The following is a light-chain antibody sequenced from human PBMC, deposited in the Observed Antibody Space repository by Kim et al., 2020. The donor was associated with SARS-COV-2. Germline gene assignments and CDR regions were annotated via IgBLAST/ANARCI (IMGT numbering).Light chain of an antibody. J-gene: IGKJ2*01. V-gene: IGKV4-1*01. CDR3: QQYYNVPPYT. CDR2: WAS. Sequence: ATINGSSSQSVLYSSNNRNYLAWYQQKPGQPPKLLIYWASTREAGVPDRFTGSGSGTDFTITISSLQAEDAAVYYCQQYYNVPPYTVGQGTKLEI. CDR1: QSVLYSSNNRNY.